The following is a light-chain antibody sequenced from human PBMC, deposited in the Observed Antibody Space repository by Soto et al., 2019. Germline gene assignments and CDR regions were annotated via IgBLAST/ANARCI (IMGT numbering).Light chain of an antibody. CDR3: KQYGRT. V-gene: IGKV3-20*01. CDR2: DAS. CDR1: QSVSSNY. Sequence: ELVLTQSPGTLSLSPGERATLSCRASQSVSSNYLAWYQQKPGQAPRLLIYDASSRATGISDRFSGSGSGTDFTLTISRLDPEDFAVYYCKQYGRTFGQGTKVEIK. J-gene: IGKJ1*01.